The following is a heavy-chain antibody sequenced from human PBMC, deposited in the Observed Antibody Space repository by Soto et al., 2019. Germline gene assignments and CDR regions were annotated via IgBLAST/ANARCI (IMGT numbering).Heavy chain of an antibody. D-gene: IGHD6-13*01. Sequence: EVQLLESGGGLVQPGGSLRLSCAASGFTFSSYAMSWVRQAPGKGLEWVSAISGSGGSTYYADSVKGRFTISRDNSKNALYMQKNSLRAEDTAVDYCAYSSTPFDYGGEGTRVTVSS. J-gene: IGHJ4*02. CDR2: ISGSGGST. CDR1: GFTFSSYA. V-gene: IGHV3-23*01. CDR3: AYSSTPFDY.